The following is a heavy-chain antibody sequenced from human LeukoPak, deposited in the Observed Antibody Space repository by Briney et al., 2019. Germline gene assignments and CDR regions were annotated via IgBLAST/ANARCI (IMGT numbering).Heavy chain of an antibody. V-gene: IGHV3-9*03. CDR3: AKDIAAAGTGGFDY. Sequence: PGGSLRLSCAASGFTFDDYAMHWVRQAPGKGQEWVSGISWNSGSIGYADSVKGRFTISRDNAKNSLYLQMNSLRAEDMALYYCAKDIAAAGTGGFDYWGQGTLVTVSS. CDR2: ISWNSGSI. CDR1: GFTFDDYA. D-gene: IGHD6-13*01. J-gene: IGHJ4*02.